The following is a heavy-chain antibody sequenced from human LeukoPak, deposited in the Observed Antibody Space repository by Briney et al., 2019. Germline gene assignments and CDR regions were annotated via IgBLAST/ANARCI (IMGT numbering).Heavy chain of an antibody. CDR3: ARGYLGNVVVVAATNYFDY. Sequence: SETLSLTCAVYGGSFSGYYWSWIRQPPGKGLEWIGEINHSGSTNYNPSLKSRVTISVDTSKNQFSLKLSSVTAADTAVYYCARGYLGNVVVVAATNYFDYWGQGTLVTVSS. V-gene: IGHV4-34*01. CDR2: INHSGST. CDR1: GGSFSGYY. D-gene: IGHD2-15*01. J-gene: IGHJ4*02.